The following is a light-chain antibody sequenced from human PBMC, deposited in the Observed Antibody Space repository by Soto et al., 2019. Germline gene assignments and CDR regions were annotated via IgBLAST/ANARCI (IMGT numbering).Light chain of an antibody. V-gene: IGKV4-1*01. CDR3: QQYHSDPIT. CDR2: WAS. CDR1: QSVLSSSNNKNF. Sequence: DFAMTQSPDSLAVSLGDRATINCKSSQSVLSSSNNKNFLAWFQQKPGQPPKLLISWASTRESGVPDRFSGSGSGTDFTLTISTLQAEDVAVYYCQQYHSDPITFGQGTRLEIK. J-gene: IGKJ5*01.